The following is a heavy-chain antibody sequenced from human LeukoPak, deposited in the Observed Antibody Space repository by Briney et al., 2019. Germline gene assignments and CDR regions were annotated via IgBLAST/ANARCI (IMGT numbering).Heavy chain of an antibody. CDR1: GGSISSGDYY. CDR3: ARVVEVPAASPGYFQH. J-gene: IGHJ1*01. CDR2: IYYSGST. D-gene: IGHD2-2*01. V-gene: IGHV4-30-4*08. Sequence: SQTLPLTCTVSGGSISSGDYYWSWIRQPPGNGLEWIGYIYYSGSTYYNPSLKSRVTISVDTSKNQFSLKLSSVTAADTAVYYCARVVEVPAASPGYFQHWGQGTLVTVSS.